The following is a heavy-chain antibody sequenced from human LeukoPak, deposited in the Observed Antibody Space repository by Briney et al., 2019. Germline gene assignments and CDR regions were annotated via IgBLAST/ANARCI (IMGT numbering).Heavy chain of an antibody. CDR1: GFTFSSYA. Sequence: GGSLRLSCAASGFTFSSYAMHWVRQAPGKGLEWVAVISDDGSNKYYADSVKGRFTISRDNSKNTLYLQMNSLRAEDTAVYYCARAAYDSSGYLTLWGQGTLVTVSA. CDR2: ISDDGSNK. CDR3: ARAAYDSSGYLTL. V-gene: IGHV3-30*04. D-gene: IGHD3-22*01. J-gene: IGHJ4*02.